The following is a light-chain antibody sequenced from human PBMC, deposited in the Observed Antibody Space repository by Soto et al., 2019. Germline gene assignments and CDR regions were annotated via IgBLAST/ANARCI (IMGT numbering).Light chain of an antibody. CDR3: QQYGSSPGT. Sequence: EIVLTQSPGTLSLSPGERATLSCMASQSVSSSYLAWYQQKPGQAPRLLIYGASSRATGIPDRFSGSGSGTDFTVTISRREPEDFAVYYCQQYGSSPGTFGQGTKLEIK. CDR2: GAS. V-gene: IGKV3-20*01. J-gene: IGKJ2*02. CDR1: QSVSSSY.